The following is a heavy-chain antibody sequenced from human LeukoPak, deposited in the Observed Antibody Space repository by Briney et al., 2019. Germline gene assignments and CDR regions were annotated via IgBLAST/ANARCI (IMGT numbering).Heavy chain of an antibody. V-gene: IGHV4-39*01. Sequence: SWTLSLTCTVSGGSLSSSTQYWGWVRHPPGKGLEWIGSIYNSGSTYYTSSLRSRVAISVDRSKNQFSLSLDSVTAADTALYYCARHQILYTSNWDVMGLYYFDHWGQGTRVTVSS. CDR1: GGSLSSSTQY. D-gene: IGHD6-13*01. CDR2: IYNSGST. J-gene: IGHJ4*02. CDR3: ARHQILYTSNWDVMGLYYFDH.